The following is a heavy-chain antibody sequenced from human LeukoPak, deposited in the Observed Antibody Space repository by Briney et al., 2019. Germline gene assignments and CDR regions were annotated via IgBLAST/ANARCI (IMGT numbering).Heavy chain of an antibody. CDR1: GFTFDDYG. J-gene: IGHJ6*03. D-gene: IGHD6-13*01. V-gene: IGHV3-20*04. CDR2: INWNGGST. Sequence: GGSLRLSCAASGFTFDDYGMSWVRQAPGKGLEWVSGINWNGGSTGYADSAKGRFTISRDNAKNSLYLQMNSLRAEDTALYYCARDGHIAAAGIYYYYYMDVWGKGTTVTVSS. CDR3: ARDGHIAAAGIYYYYYMDV.